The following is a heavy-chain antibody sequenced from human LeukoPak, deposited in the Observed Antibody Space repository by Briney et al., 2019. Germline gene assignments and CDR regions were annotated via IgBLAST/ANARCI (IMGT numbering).Heavy chain of an antibody. CDR1: GFTFSNYW. V-gene: IGHV3-43D*03. CDR3: AKDKLRYSSGWHTLDY. CDR2: ISWDGGST. D-gene: IGHD6-19*01. J-gene: IGHJ4*02. Sequence: PGGSLRLSCAASGFTFSNYWMHWVRQAPGKGLVWVSLISWDGGSTYYADSVKGRFTISRDNSKNSLYLQMNSLRAEDTALYYCAKDKLRYSSGWHTLDYWGQGTLVTVSS.